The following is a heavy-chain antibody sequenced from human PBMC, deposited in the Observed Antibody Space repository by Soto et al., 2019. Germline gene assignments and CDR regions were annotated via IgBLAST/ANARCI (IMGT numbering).Heavy chain of an antibody. CDR1: GFTFGNYA. CDR2: ISGGGDGT. CDR3: AKKGLGSLATYCSTGDCHYAFEI. D-gene: IGHD2-15*01. J-gene: IGHJ3*02. Sequence: EVQLLESGGGLVQPGGSLRLSCAASGFTFGNYAMIWVRQAPGKGLEWVSTISGGGDGTYYADSVRGRFTISRENSRNTVYLQMNSLRAEDTAVYYCAKKGLGSLATYCSTGDCHYAFEIWGQGTMVTVSS. V-gene: IGHV3-23*01.